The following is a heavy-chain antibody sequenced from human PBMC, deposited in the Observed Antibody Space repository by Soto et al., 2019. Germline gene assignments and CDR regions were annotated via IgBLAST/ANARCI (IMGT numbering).Heavy chain of an antibody. CDR1: GGTFSSYA. Sequence: ASVKVSCKASGGTFSSYAISWVRQAPGQGLEWMGGIIPIFGTANYAQKFQGRVTITADKSTSTAYMELSSLRSEDTAVYYCARSPVSEAWFDHWGQGTLVTVSS. V-gene: IGHV1-69*06. J-gene: IGHJ5*02. CDR2: IIPIFGTA. CDR3: ARSPVSEAWFDH. D-gene: IGHD4-4*01.